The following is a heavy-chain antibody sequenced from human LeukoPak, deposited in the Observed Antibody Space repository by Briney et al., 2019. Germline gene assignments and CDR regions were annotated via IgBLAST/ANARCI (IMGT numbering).Heavy chain of an antibody. J-gene: IGHJ3*02. CDR1: GGTFSSYA. V-gene: IGHV1-69*13. D-gene: IGHD3-10*01. CDR2: IIPIFGTA. CDR3: ASGTPMVRGVNDAFDI. Sequence: GASVKVSCKASGGTFSSYAISWVRQAPGQGLEWVGGIIPIFGTANYAQKFQGRVTITADESTSTAYMELSSLRSEDTAVYYCASGTPMVRGVNDAFDIWGQGTMVTVSS.